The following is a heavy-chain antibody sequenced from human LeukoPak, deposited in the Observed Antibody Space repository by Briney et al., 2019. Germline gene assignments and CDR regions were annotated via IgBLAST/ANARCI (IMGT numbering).Heavy chain of an antibody. V-gene: IGHV4-39*01. D-gene: IGHD3-22*01. CDR2: IYYSGST. CDR3: ARHDHYYDSSGYYG. J-gene: IGHJ4*02. CDR1: GGSISSSSYY. Sequence: SETLFLTCTVSGGSISSSSYYWGWIRQPPGKGLEWIGSIYYSGSTYYNPSLKSRVTISVDTSKNQFSLKLSSVTAADTAVYYCARHDHYYDSSGYYGWGQGTLVTVSS.